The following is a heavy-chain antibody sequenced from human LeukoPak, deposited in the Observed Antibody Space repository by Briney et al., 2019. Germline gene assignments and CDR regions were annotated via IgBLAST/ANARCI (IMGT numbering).Heavy chain of an antibody. J-gene: IGHJ5*02. CDR2: ISGSGDFT. Sequence: PGGSLRLSCAASGFTFNRYAMSWVRQAPGKGLEWVSSISGSGDFTYYVDSVKGRFTISRDISKNTLYLQMESLRAEDTAVYYCAKGAYCNTVRSYPRCDPWRQGTLVTVSS. D-gene: IGHD2/OR15-2a*01. CDR1: GFTFNRYA. V-gene: IGHV3-23*01. CDR3: AKGAYCNTVRSYPRCDP.